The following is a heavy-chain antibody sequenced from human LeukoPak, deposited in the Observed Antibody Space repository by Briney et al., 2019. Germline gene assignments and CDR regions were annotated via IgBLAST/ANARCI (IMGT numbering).Heavy chain of an antibody. D-gene: IGHD6-13*01. CDR2: IYYSGST. CDR3: TRDGPAVGGFDY. J-gene: IGHJ4*02. Sequence: SETLSLTCTVSAGSISNYYWSWLRQPPGKGLEWIGYIYYSGSTNYSPSLKSRVTISLDTSKNQFSLRLSSVTAADTAVYYCTRDGPAVGGFDYWGQGTLVTVSS. V-gene: IGHV4-59*01. CDR1: AGSISNYY.